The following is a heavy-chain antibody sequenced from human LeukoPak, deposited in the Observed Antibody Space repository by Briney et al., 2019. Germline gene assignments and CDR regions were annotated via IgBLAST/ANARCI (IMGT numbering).Heavy chain of an antibody. Sequence: GSLRLSCAASGFPFSSYAMSWVRQAPGKGLEWVSAVSGSGGSTYYADSVKGRFTISRDNSKNTLYLQMNSLRAEDTAVYYCAKQIPAALYYFDYWGQGTLVTVSS. J-gene: IGHJ4*02. CDR1: GFPFSSYA. D-gene: IGHD2-2*01. V-gene: IGHV3-23*01. CDR2: VSGSGGST. CDR3: AKQIPAALYYFDY.